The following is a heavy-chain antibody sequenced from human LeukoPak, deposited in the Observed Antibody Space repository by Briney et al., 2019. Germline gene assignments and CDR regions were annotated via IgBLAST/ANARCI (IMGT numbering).Heavy chain of an antibody. V-gene: IGHV4-61*02. CDR2: IYTSGST. CDR1: GGSISSGSYY. J-gene: IGHJ4*02. CDR3: ARDQRD. Sequence: PSETLSLTCTVSGGSISSGSYYWSWIRQPAGKGLEWIGRIYTSGSTNYNPSLKSRVTISVDTSKNQFSLKLSSVAAADTAVYYCARDQRDWGQGTLVTVSS.